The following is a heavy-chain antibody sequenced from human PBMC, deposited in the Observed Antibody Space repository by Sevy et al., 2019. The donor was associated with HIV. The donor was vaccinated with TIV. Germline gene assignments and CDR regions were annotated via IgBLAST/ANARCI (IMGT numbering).Heavy chain of an antibody. CDR1: GFTVSSNY. CDR2: IYSGGST. Sequence: GGSPRLSCAASGFTVSSNYMSWVRQAPGKGLEWVSVIYSGGSTYYADSVKGRFTISRDNSKNTLYLQMNSLRAEDTAVYYCARGGLTVALDYWGQGTLVTVSS. J-gene: IGHJ4*02. V-gene: IGHV3-53*01. CDR3: ARGGLTVALDY. D-gene: IGHD6-19*01.